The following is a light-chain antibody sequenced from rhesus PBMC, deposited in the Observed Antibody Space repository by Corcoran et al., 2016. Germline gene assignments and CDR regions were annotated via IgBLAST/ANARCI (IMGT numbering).Light chain of an antibody. J-gene: IGKJ2*01. Sequence: DIQMTQSPSSLSASVGDRVTITCRASENVNNYLNWYQQKPGKAPKLLIYKASTLQSGVPSRFSGSGSGTDYTFTISSLQPEDVATYYCQHTYGTPYRFGQGTKVEIK. CDR1: ENVNNY. V-gene: IGKV1-74*01. CDR2: KAS. CDR3: QHTYGTPYR.